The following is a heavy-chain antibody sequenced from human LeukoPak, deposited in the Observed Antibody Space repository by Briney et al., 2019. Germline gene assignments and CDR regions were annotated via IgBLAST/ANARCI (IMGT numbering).Heavy chain of an antibody. V-gene: IGHV3-15*01. CDR2: IKSKTDGCTT. D-gene: IGHD4-17*01. CDR3: TTDYGDYGGSVY. J-gene: IGHJ4*02. CDR1: GFTFSNAW. Sequence: GGSLRLSCAASGFTFSNAWMSWVRQAPGKGREWVGRIKSKTDGCTTDYAAPVKGRFTISRDDSKNTLYLQMNSLKTEDTAVYYCTTDYGDYGGSVYWGQGTLVTVSS.